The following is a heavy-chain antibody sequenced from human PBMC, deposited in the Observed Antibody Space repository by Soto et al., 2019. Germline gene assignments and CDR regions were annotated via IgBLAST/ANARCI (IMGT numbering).Heavy chain of an antibody. CDR1: GFTFSSYG. Sequence: PGGSLRLSCAASGFTFSSYGMHWVRQAPGKGLEWVAVISYDGSNKYYADSVKGRFTISRDNSKNTLYLQMNSLRAEDTAVYYCAKESFDYPYYFDYWGQGTLVTVS. D-gene: IGHD3-9*01. V-gene: IGHV3-30*18. J-gene: IGHJ4*02. CDR3: AKESFDYPYYFDY. CDR2: ISYDGSNK.